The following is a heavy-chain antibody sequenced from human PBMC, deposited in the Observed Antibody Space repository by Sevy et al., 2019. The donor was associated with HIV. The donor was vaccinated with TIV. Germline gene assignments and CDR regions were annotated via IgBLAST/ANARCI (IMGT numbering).Heavy chain of an antibody. CDR3: AKDRVTVFGVVVTFDS. V-gene: IGHV3-23*01. J-gene: IGHJ4*02. D-gene: IGHD3-3*01. CDR2: ISGSGYAT. Sequence: GGSLRLSCVVSGITFSTYTMSWVRQAPGKGLEWVSTISGSGYATYYADSVKGRFIISRDTSRNTLYLQMNSLRVEDSAVYFCAKDRVTVFGVVVTFDSWGQGTLVTVSS. CDR1: GITFSTYT.